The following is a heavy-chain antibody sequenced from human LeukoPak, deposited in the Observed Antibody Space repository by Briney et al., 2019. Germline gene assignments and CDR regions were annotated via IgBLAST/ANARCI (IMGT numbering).Heavy chain of an antibody. V-gene: IGHV1-18*01. J-gene: IGHJ4*02. CDR1: GYTFTSYG. D-gene: IGHD2-15*01. CDR2: ISAYNANT. Sequence: ASVKVSCKASGYTFTSYGISWVRQAPGQGLEWMGWISAYNANTNYAQKLQGRVTMTTDTSTGTAYMELRSLRSDDTAVYYCARDSRGYCSGGSCYSSSYFDFWGQGTLVTVSS. CDR3: ARDSRGYCSGGSCYSSSYFDF.